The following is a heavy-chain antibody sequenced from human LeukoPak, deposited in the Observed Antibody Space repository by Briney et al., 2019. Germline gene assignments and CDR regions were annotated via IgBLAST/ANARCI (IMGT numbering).Heavy chain of an antibody. Sequence: GGSLRLSCAASGFTFSTYYIHWVRQAPGKGLVWVSRINSDGSSTDYADSVKGRFTISRDNAKNTLYLQMNSLRAEDTAVYYCARVGYSSVWYIDCWGQGTLATVPS. V-gene: IGHV3-74*01. CDR3: ARVGYSSVWYIDC. CDR1: GFTFSTYY. J-gene: IGHJ4*02. CDR2: INSDGSST. D-gene: IGHD6-13*01.